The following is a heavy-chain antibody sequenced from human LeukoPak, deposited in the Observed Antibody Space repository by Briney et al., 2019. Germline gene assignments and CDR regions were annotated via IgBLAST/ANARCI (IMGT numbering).Heavy chain of an antibody. CDR3: AKAAAAPGFDF. Sequence: GGSLRLSCAVSGFTSSSYALNWVRQAPGKGLEWVATVSGSGDRMYHADSAKGRFTISRDNSKNTIYLQMNSLRAEDTALYYCAKAAAAPGFDFWGQGTLVTVSS. CDR1: GFTSSSYA. J-gene: IGHJ4*02. D-gene: IGHD6-13*01. CDR2: VSGSGDRM. V-gene: IGHV3-23*01.